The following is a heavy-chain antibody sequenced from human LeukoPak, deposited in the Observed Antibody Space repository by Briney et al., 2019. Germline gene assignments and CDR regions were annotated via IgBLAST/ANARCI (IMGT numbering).Heavy chain of an antibody. V-gene: IGHV1-2*02. D-gene: IGHD3-9*01. Sequence: ASVKVSCKASGYTFTGYYMHWVRQAPRQGLEWMGWINPNSGGTNYAQKFQGRVTMTRDTSISTAYMELSRLRSDDTAVYYCARVTFHYVLRYFDWFDPWGQGTLVTVSS. CDR2: INPNSGGT. CDR3: ARVTFHYVLRYFDWFDP. J-gene: IGHJ5*02. CDR1: GYTFTGYY.